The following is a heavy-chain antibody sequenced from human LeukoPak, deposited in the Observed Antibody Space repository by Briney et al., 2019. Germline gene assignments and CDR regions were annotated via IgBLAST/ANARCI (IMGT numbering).Heavy chain of an antibody. CDR3: ARGSSTSLDAFDI. V-gene: IGHV4-59*12. J-gene: IGHJ3*02. CDR1: GGSISSYY. Sequence: PSETLSLTCTVSGGSISSYYWSWIRQPPGKGLEWIGYIYYSGSTNYNPSLKSRVTISVDTSKNQFSLKLSSVAAADTAVYYCARGSSTSLDAFDIWGQGTMVTVSS. CDR2: IYYSGST. D-gene: IGHD2-2*01.